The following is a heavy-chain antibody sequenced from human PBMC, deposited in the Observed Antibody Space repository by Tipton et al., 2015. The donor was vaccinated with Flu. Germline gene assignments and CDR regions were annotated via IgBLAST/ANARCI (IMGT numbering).Heavy chain of an antibody. CDR2: ISGSGGST. J-gene: IGHJ6*02. Sequence: CAASGFTFSSYAMSWVRQAPGKGLEWVSAISGSGGSTYYADSVKGRFTISRDNSKNTLYLQMNSLRAEDTAVYYCAKDKQSGYYDFWSGYSDYYYYGMDVWGQGTTVTVSS. D-gene: IGHD3-3*01. V-gene: IGHV3-23*01. CDR3: AKDKQSGYYDFWSGYSDYYYYGMDV. CDR1: GFTFSSYA.